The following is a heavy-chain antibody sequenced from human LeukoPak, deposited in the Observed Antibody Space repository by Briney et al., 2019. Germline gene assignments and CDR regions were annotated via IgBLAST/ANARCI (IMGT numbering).Heavy chain of an antibody. CDR1: GFSFSTFA. D-gene: IGHD4-17*01. CDR2: ISETGRST. V-gene: IGHV3-23*01. Sequence: GGSLRLSCVASGFSFSTFAMNWVRQAPGKGLEWVSTISETGRSTYYADSVKGRFTISRDNSKNTLYLQMNSLRAEDTAVYYCAKTLNYGDYEEGFDYWGQGTLVTVSS. J-gene: IGHJ4*02. CDR3: AKTLNYGDYEEGFDY.